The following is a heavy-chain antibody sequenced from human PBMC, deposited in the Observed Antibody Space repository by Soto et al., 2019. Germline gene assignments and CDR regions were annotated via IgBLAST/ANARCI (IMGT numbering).Heavy chain of an antibody. CDR3: ARDLNTYYDFWSGYYDY. V-gene: IGHV3-21*01. CDR2: ISSSSSYI. CDR1: GFTFSSYS. D-gene: IGHD3-3*01. J-gene: IGHJ4*02. Sequence: EVQLVESGGGLVKPGGPLRLSCAASGFTFSSYSMNWVRQAPGKGLEWVSSISSSSSYIYYADSVKGRFTISRDNAKNSLYLQMNSLRAEDTAVYYCARDLNTYYDFWSGYYDYWGQGTLVTVSS.